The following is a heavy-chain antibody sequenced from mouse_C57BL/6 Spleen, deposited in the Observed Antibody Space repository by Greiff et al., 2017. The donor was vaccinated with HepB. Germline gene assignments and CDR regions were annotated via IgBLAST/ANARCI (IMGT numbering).Heavy chain of an antibody. Sequence: EVKLMESEGGLVQPGSSMKLSCTASGFTFSDYYMAWVRQVPEKGLEWVANINYDGSSTYYLDSLKSRFIISRDKAKNILYLQMSSLKSEDTATYYCERDRDYFDYWGQGTTLTVSS. J-gene: IGHJ2*01. D-gene: IGHD3-1*01. CDR1: GFTFSDYY. CDR2: INYDGSST. CDR3: ERDRDYFDY. V-gene: IGHV5-16*01.